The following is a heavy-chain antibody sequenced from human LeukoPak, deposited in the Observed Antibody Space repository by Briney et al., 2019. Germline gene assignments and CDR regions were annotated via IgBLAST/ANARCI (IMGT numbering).Heavy chain of an antibody. CDR2: IYYSGST. V-gene: IGHV4-59*01. D-gene: IGHD3-22*01. CDR1: GGSISSYY. J-gene: IGHJ6*03. CDR3: ARGYYDSSGYYSSYYYYYMDV. Sequence: KPSETLSLTCTVSGGSISSYYWSWIRQPPGKGLEWIGYIYYSGSTSYNPSLKSRVTISVDTSKNQFSLKLSSVTAADTAVYYCARGYYDSSGYYSSYYYYYMDVWGKGTTVTISS.